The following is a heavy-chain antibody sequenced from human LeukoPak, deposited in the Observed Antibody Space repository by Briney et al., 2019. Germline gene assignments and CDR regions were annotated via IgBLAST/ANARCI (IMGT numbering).Heavy chain of an antibody. CDR3: AREGSSWYVHNWFDP. D-gene: IGHD6-13*01. CDR2: INSNSGGT. CDR1: GYTFTGCY. V-gene: IGHV1-2*02. J-gene: IGHJ5*02. Sequence: GASVKVSCKASGYTFTGCYMHWVRQAPGQGLEWMGWINSNSGGTNYAQKFQGRVTMTRDTSISTAYMELSRLRSDDTAVYYCAREGSSWYVHNWFDPWGQGTLVTVSS.